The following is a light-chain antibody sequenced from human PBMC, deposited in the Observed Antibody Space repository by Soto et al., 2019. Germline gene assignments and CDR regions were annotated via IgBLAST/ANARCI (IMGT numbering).Light chain of an antibody. CDR2: GAS. Sequence: EIVLTQSPGTLSLSPGEGATLSCRASQTISSFLAWYQQKRGQAPRLLIHGASNRATGIPDRFSGSGSGTDFTLTITRLEPEDFAVYYCQQYGGSPRTFGQGTKVDTK. CDR1: QTISSF. V-gene: IGKV3-20*01. CDR3: QQYGGSPRT. J-gene: IGKJ1*01.